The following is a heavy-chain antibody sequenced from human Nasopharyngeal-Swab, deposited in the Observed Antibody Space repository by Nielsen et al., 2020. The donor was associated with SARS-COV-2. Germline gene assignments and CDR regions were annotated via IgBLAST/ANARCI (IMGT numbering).Heavy chain of an antibody. D-gene: IGHD1-1*01. Sequence: GGSLRLSCAASGFSFSAHHVHWVRQAPGKGLQWVAVTSYHGNTDRYADSVKGRFTFSRDSAKNTLYRQMNSLKAEDTAIYYCARQATGLDYWGHGIPVTVSS. J-gene: IGHJ4*01. CDR3: ARQATGLDY. CDR2: TSYHGNTD. V-gene: IGHV3-30*01. CDR1: GFSFSAHH.